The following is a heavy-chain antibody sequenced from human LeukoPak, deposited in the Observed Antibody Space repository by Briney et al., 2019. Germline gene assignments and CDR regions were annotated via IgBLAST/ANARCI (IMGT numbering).Heavy chain of an antibody. D-gene: IGHD3-10*01. J-gene: IGHJ6*03. CDR2: IKQDGSEK. Sequence: GGSLRLSCAASGFTFSSYWMSWVRQAPGKGLEWVANIKQDGSEKYYVDSVKGRFTISRDNAKDSLYLQMNSLRAEDTAVYYCARVWGSGSYLVGYYYYMDVWGKGTTVTISS. CDR1: GFTFSSYW. CDR3: ARVWGSGSYLVGYYYYMDV. V-gene: IGHV3-7*01.